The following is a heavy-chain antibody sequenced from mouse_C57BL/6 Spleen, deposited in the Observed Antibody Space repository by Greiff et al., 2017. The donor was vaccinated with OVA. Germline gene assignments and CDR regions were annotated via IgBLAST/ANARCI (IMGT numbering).Heavy chain of an antibody. D-gene: IGHD1-1*01. V-gene: IGHV5-9-1*02. CDR2: ISSGGDYI. CDR1: GFTFSSYA. J-gene: IGHJ1*03. CDR3: TREKDYGSSYWYFDV. Sequence: EVMLVESGEGLVKPGGSLKLSCAASGFTFSSYAMSWVRQTPEKRLEWVAYISSGGDYIYYADTVKGRFTISRDNARNTLYLQMSSLKSEDTAMYYCTREKDYGSSYWYFDVWGTGTTVTVSS.